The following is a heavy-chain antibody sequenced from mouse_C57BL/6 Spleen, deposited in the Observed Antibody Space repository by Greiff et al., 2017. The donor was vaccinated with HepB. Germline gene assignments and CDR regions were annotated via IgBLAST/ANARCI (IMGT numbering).Heavy chain of an antibody. J-gene: IGHJ3*01. CDR2: FYPGSGST. CDR3: AREGDYYGSSYEGFAY. Sequence: QVQLQQSGAELVKPGASVKLSCKASGYTFTEYTIHWVKQRSGQGLEWIGWFYPGSGSTNYNEKFKSKATLTVDKSSSTAYMQLSSLTSEDSAVYYCAREGDYYGSSYEGFAYWGQGTLVTVSA. CDR1: GYTFTEYT. V-gene: IGHV1-62-2*01. D-gene: IGHD1-1*01.